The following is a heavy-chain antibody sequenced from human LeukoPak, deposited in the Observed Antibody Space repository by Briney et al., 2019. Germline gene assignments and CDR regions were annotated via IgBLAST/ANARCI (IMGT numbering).Heavy chain of an antibody. J-gene: IGHJ4*02. CDR3: AKYYYDSSGTLDY. Sequence: GGSQRLCCAASGFTLSSCAMSWVPKAPGKGLEWVPAISGSGCSTYHADSVKGRFTISRDNSKNTLYLQMNSLRAEDTAVYYCAKYYYDSSGTLDYWGQGTRVTVSS. D-gene: IGHD3-22*01. V-gene: IGHV3-23*01. CDR1: GFTLSSCA. CDR2: ISGSGCST.